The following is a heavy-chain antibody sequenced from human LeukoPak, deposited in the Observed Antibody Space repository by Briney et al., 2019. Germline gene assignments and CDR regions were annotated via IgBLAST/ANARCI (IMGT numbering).Heavy chain of an antibody. Sequence: PGGSLRLSCAASGFTFSNYWIHWVRQAPGKGLVWVSRINTDGSRTNYADSVKGRFTTSRDNAKNTLYLQMNSLRAEDTAVYYCARGDSLIVDSSGYFRDAFDVWGQGTMVTVSS. CDR1: GFTFSNYW. CDR3: ARGDSLIVDSSGYFRDAFDV. D-gene: IGHD3-22*01. J-gene: IGHJ3*01. CDR2: INTDGSRT. V-gene: IGHV3-74*01.